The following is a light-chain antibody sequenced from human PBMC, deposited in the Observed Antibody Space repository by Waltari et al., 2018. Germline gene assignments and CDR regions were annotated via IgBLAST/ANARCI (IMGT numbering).Light chain of an antibody. CDR3: SSYTTSGLYV. J-gene: IGLJ1*01. CDR1: LSSVGSWNY. CDR2: DVT. Sequence: QSALPHPPSLSGSPGHSITFPCTRTLSSVGSWNYVTLYQHYPGKAPKLIIYDVTNRPSGVSSRFSGSKSGNTASLTISGLQAEDETDYYCSSYTTSGLYVFGSGTQVTVL. V-gene: IGLV2-14*03.